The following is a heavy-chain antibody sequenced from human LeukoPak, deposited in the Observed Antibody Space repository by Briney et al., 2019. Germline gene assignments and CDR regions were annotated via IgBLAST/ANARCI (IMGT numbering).Heavy chain of an antibody. V-gene: IGHV3-30*04. J-gene: IGHJ6*03. CDR3: ARAVSIYYYYYMDV. D-gene: IGHD5/OR15-5a*01. CDR1: GFTFSSYA. CDR2: ISYDGSNK. Sequence: GRSLRLSCAASGFTFSSYAMHWVRQAPGKGLEWVALISYDGSNKYYADSVKGRFTISRDNSKNTLYLQMNSLRAEDTAVYYCARAVSIYYYYYMDVWGKGTTVTVSS.